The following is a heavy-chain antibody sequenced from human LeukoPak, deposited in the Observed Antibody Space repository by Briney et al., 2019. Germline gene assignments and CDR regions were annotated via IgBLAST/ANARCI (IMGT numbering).Heavy chain of an antibody. CDR1: GYTFTSYG. J-gene: IGHJ3*02. V-gene: IGHV1-18*04. CDR2: ISAYNGNT. Sequence: ASVKVSCKASGYTFTSYGTSWVRQAPGQGLEWMGWISAYNGNTNYAQKLQGRVTMTTDTSTSTAYMELRSLRSDDTAVYYCARDYDILTGYIAFDIWGQGTMVTVSS. CDR3: ARDYDILTGYIAFDI. D-gene: IGHD3-9*01.